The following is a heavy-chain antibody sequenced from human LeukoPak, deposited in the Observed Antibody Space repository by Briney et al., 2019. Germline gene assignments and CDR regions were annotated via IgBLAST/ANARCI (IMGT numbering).Heavy chain of an antibody. CDR1: GFTFSSNW. D-gene: IGHD1-26*01. J-gene: IGHJ4*02. CDR2: INRDGSST. V-gene: IGHV3-74*01. CDR3: ARDLWGAGDC. Sequence: GGSLRLSCAASGFTFSSNWMHWVRQAPGEGLVWVSRINRDGSSTIYADSVKGRFTISRDNAKNTLYLQMSSLTAEDTAVYYCARDLWGAGDCWGQGTLVTVSS.